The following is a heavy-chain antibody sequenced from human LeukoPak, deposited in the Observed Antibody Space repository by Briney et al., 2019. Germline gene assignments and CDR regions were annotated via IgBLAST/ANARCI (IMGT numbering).Heavy chain of an antibody. J-gene: IGHJ5*02. Sequence: SETLSLTCTVSGGSISSSSYYWGWIRQPPGKGLEWIGSIYYSGSTYYNPSLKSRVTISVDTSKNLFSLKLSSVTAADTAVYYCARHSTYYYGSGSYYEDWFDPWGQGTLVTVSS. CDR1: GGSISSSSYY. CDR3: ARHSTYYYGSGSYYEDWFDP. V-gene: IGHV4-39*01. CDR2: IYYSGST. D-gene: IGHD3-10*01.